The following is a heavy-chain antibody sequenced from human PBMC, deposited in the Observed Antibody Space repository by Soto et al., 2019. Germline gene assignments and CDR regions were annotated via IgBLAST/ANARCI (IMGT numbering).Heavy chain of an antibody. Sequence: SETLSLTCTVSGGSISSYYWSWIRQPPGKGLEWIGYIYYSGSTNYNPSLMSRVTISVDTSKNEFSLKLSSVTAADTAVYYCARLNGYCISTNCHGYYGMDVWGQGTTVTV. CDR2: IYYSGST. CDR3: ARLNGYCISTNCHGYYGMDV. D-gene: IGHD2-2*03. V-gene: IGHV4-59*08. CDR1: GGSISSYY. J-gene: IGHJ6*02.